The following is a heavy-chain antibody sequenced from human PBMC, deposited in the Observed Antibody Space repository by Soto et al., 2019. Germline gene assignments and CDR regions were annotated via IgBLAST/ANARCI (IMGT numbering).Heavy chain of an antibody. CDR3: ARATKEVYYDRELDY. V-gene: IGHV4-30-4*01. Sequence: PSETLSLTCTVSGGSISSGDYYWSWIRQPPGKGLEWIGYIYYSGSTYYNPSLKSRVTISVDTSKNQFSPKLSSVTAADTAVYYCARATKEVYYDRELDYWGQGTLVTVSS. CDR2: IYYSGST. CDR1: GGSISSGDYY. J-gene: IGHJ4*02. D-gene: IGHD3-22*01.